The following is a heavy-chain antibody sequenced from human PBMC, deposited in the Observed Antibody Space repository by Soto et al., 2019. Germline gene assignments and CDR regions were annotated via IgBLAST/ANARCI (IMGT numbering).Heavy chain of an antibody. Sequence: SETLSLTCTVSGGSISSSSYYWGWIRQPPGKGLEWIGSIYYSGSTYYNPSLKSRVTISVDTSKNQFSLKLSPVTAADTAVYYCARGLIQLWTYYYYGMDVWGQGTTVTVSS. J-gene: IGHJ6*02. D-gene: IGHD5-18*01. CDR2: IYYSGST. CDR1: GGSISSSSYY. CDR3: ARGLIQLWTYYYYGMDV. V-gene: IGHV4-39*07.